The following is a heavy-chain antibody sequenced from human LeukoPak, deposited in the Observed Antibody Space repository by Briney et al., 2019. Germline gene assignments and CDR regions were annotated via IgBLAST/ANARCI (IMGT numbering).Heavy chain of an antibody. CDR2: IYYSGST. J-gene: IGHJ4*02. Sequence: SETLSLTCTVSGGSISSYYWSWIRQPPGKGLEWIGYIYYSGSTNYNPSLKSRVTISVDTSKNQFSLKLSSVTAADTAMYYCARLHDYGDYAFDYWGQGTLVTVSS. D-gene: IGHD4-17*01. CDR3: ARLHDYGDYAFDY. V-gene: IGHV4-59*08. CDR1: GGSISSYY.